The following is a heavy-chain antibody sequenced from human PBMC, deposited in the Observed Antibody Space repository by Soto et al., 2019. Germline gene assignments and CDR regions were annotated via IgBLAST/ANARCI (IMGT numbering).Heavy chain of an antibody. CDR2: IYYSGST. J-gene: IGHJ4*02. Sequence: SETLSLTCTVSGGSISSSSYYWGWIRQPPGKGLEWIGYIYYSGSTNYNPSLKSRVTISVDTSKNQFSLKLSSVTAVDTAVYYCARVDLNGYFDYWGQGTLVTVSS. V-gene: IGHV4-61*05. D-gene: IGHD1-1*01. CDR1: GGSISSSSYY. CDR3: ARVDLNGYFDY.